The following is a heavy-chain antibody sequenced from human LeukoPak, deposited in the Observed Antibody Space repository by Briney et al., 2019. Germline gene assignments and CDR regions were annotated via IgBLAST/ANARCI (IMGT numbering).Heavy chain of an antibody. Sequence: QPGGSLRLSCAASGFTFSSYAMHWVRQAPGKGLEWVAVISYDGSNKYYADPVKGRFTISRDNSKNTLYLQMNSLRAEDTAVYYCAKLSGSANCCEDYWGQGTLVTVSS. D-gene: IGHD2-2*01. CDR3: AKLSGSANCCEDY. CDR1: GFTFSSYA. CDR2: ISYDGSNK. J-gene: IGHJ4*02. V-gene: IGHV3-30-3*02.